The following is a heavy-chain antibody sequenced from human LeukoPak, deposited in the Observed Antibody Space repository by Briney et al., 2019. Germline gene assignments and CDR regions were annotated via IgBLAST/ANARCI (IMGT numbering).Heavy chain of an antibody. Sequence: ASVEVSCKASGYTFTGYYMHWVRQAPGQGLEWMGWINPNSGGTNYAQKFQGWVTMTRDTSISTAYMELSRLRSDDTAVYYCARSPYCSGGSCSDWFDPWGQGTLVTVSS. D-gene: IGHD2-15*01. V-gene: IGHV1-2*04. CDR3: ARSPYCSGGSCSDWFDP. J-gene: IGHJ5*02. CDR1: GYTFTGYY. CDR2: INPNSGGT.